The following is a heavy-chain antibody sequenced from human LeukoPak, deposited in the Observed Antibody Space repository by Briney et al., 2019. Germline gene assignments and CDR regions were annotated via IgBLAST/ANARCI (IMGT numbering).Heavy chain of an antibody. CDR1: GFTFSSYA. Sequence: PGGSLRLSCAASGFTFSSYAMSWVRQAPGKGLEWVAVISYDEGNKFYADSVKGRFTISRDNSKNTLYLQMNSLRAEDTAVYYCATSLFPIVVVTASLDYWGQGTPVTVSS. V-gene: IGHV3-30*03. D-gene: IGHD2-21*02. J-gene: IGHJ4*02. CDR3: ATSLFPIVVVTASLDY. CDR2: ISYDEGNK.